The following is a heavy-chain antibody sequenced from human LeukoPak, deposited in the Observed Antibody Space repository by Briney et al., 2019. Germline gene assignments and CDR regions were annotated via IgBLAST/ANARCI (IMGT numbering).Heavy chain of an antibody. J-gene: IGHJ4*02. Sequence: GGSLRLSCAASGFTFSSYSMNWVRQAPGEGLEWVSSISSSSSYIYYADSVKGRFTISRDNAKNSLYLQMNSLRAEDTAVYYCAGATDPNYFDYWGQGTLVTVSS. V-gene: IGHV3-21*01. CDR3: AGATDPNYFDY. CDR1: GFTFSSYS. CDR2: ISSSSSYI. D-gene: IGHD2-21*02.